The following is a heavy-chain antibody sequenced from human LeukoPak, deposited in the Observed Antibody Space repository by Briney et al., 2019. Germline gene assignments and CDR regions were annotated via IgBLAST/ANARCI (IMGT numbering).Heavy chain of an antibody. CDR2: IYYSGST. D-gene: IGHD4-17*01. CDR3: ARARYGDYVDFDY. CDR1: GGSISSYY. V-gene: IGHV4-59*01. Sequence: PSETLSLTCTVSGGSISSYYWSWIRQPPGKGLEWIGYIYYSGSTNYNPSLKSRVTISVDTSKNQFSLKLSSVTAADTAVYYCARARYGDYVDFDYWGQGTLVTVSS. J-gene: IGHJ4*02.